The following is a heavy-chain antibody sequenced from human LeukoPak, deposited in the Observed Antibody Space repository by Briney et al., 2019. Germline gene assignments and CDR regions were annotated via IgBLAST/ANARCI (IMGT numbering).Heavy chain of an antibody. J-gene: IGHJ5*02. CDR1: GFSISSYY. D-gene: IGHD3-3*01. Sequence: SETLSLTCTVSGFSISSYYWSWIRQPAGKGLEWIGRIYTSGSTNYNPSLKSRVTMSVDTSKNQFSLKLSSVTAADTAVYYCVAATYYDFWSGYLAWGQGTLVTVSS. CDR2: IYTSGST. CDR3: VAATYYDFWSGYLA. V-gene: IGHV4-4*07.